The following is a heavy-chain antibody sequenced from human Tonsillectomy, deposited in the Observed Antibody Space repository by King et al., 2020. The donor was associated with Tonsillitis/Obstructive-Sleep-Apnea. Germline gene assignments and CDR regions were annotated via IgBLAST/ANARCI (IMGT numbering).Heavy chain of an antibody. V-gene: IGHV3-30*18. D-gene: IGHD3-16*01. CDR1: GFTFSSYG. J-gene: IGHJ5*02. Sequence: VQLVESGGGVVQPGRSLRLSCAASGFTFSSYGMHWVRQAPGKGLEWVAVISYDGSNKYYADSVKGRFTISRDNSKNTLYLQMNSLRAEDTAVYYCAKDQGGEAPWGQGTRVTVSS. CDR3: AKDQGGEAP. CDR2: ISYDGSNK.